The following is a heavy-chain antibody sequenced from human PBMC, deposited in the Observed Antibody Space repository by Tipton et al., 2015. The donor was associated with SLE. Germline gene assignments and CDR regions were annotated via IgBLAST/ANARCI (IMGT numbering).Heavy chain of an antibody. CDR2: MYYSGIT. V-gene: IGHV4-59*01. Sequence: TLSLTCTVSGGSIGSYYWSWIQQPPGKRLEWIGYMYYSGITNYNPSLNSRVTISVDTSKNQFSLKVNSVTAADTAVYYCARGSPFMEWERNWFDPWGQGTLVTVSS. CDR1: GGSIGSYY. CDR3: ARGSPFMEWERNWFDP. D-gene: IGHD3-3*01. J-gene: IGHJ5*02.